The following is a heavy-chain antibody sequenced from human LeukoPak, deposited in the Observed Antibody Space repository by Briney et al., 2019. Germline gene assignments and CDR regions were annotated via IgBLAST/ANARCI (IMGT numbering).Heavy chain of an antibody. CDR3: ARDPGLDY. V-gene: IGHV3-21*01. CDR2: ISNDGGGR. CDR1: GFPFNNYG. J-gene: IGHJ4*02. Sequence: GSLELPCAASGFPFNNYGLIWVRPAPGKGLEWVSAISNDGGGRTYADFVKGRFTISRDNAKNSLYLQMNSLRAEDTAVYYCARDPGLDYWGQGTLVTVSS.